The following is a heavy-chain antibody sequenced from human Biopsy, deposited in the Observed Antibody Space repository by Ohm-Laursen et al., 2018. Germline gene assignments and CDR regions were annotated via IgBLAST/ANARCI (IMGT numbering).Heavy chain of an antibody. CDR2: MNPNSGDT. Sequence: ASVTVSCKTSGYTFSSYDINWVRQATGQGLEWMGWMNPNSGDTGYAQRFQGRVSITADKTTTTAYMELSNLKSEDTAVYYCARVGAGAPSIDYFDYWGQGALVTVSS. D-gene: IGHD6-13*01. CDR1: GYTFSSYD. CDR3: ARVGAGAPSIDYFDY. V-gene: IGHV1-8*01. J-gene: IGHJ4*02.